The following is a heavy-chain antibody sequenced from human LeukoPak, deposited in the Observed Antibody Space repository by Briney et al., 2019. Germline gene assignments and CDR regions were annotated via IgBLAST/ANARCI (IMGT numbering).Heavy chain of an antibody. CDR3: ARAGYSMDTEYFQH. Sequence: PGGSLRLSCAASGFTFSSCEMNWVRQAPGKGLEWVSYISNSGTAIYYADSVKGRFTISRDNAKSSLYLQMNSLRAEDTAVYYCARAGYSMDTEYFQHWGQGTLVTVSS. D-gene: IGHD5-18*01. J-gene: IGHJ1*01. CDR2: ISNSGTAI. V-gene: IGHV3-48*03. CDR1: GFTFSSCE.